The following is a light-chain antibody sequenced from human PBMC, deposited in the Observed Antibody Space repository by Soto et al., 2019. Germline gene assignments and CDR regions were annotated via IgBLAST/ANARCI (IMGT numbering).Light chain of an antibody. CDR1: QGISSV. CDR3: QQVESYPST. Sequence: IQLTQTPSSLSASVGDRVTITCRASQGISSVLAWYQQKPGKAPKLLIYAASSLQSGVPSRFSGSGFGTDFTLTITSLQPEDFATYYCQQVESYPSTFGGGTKVEMK. V-gene: IGKV1-9*01. J-gene: IGKJ4*01. CDR2: AAS.